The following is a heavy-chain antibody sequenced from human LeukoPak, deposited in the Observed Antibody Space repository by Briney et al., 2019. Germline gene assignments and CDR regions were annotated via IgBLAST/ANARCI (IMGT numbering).Heavy chain of an antibody. J-gene: IGHJ4*02. CDR1: VLTFDDYA. Sequence: PGGSLRLACAASVLTFDDYAMYWVRQAPAKGLEWVSGISWNSGSIGYADSVKGRFTISRDNAKNSLYLQMNSLRAEDTALYYCAKDLYSSGWYTFDYWGQGTLVTVSS. CDR2: ISWNSGSI. D-gene: IGHD6-19*01. CDR3: AKDLYSSGWYTFDY. V-gene: IGHV3-9*01.